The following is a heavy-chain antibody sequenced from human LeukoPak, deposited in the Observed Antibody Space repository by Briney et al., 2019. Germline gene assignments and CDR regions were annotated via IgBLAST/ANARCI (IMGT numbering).Heavy chain of an antibody. CDR3: ARDPGIAVAGTIDY. CDR1: GYTFTSYG. V-gene: IGHV1-18*01. CDR2: ISAYDGNT. D-gene: IGHD6-19*01. Sequence: ASVKVSCKASGYTFTSYGISWVRQAPGQGLEWMGWISAYDGNTNYAQKLQGRVTMTTDTSTSTAYMELRSLRSDDTAVYYCARDPGIAVAGTIDYWGQGTLVTVSS. J-gene: IGHJ4*02.